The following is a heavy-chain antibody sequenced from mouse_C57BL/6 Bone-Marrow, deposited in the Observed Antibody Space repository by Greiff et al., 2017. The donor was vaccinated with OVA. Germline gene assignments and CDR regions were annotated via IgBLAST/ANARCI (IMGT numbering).Heavy chain of an antibody. CDR2: IYPGSGNT. CDR1: GYSFTSYY. CDR3: ARWGYGSSPDY. Sequence: VQLQQSGPELVKPGASVKISCTASGYSFTSYYIHWVKQRPGQGLEWIGWIYPGSGNTKYNEKFKGKATLTADTSSSTAYMQLSSLTSEDSAVYYCARWGYGSSPDYWGQGTTLTVSS. J-gene: IGHJ2*01. V-gene: IGHV1-66*01. D-gene: IGHD1-1*01.